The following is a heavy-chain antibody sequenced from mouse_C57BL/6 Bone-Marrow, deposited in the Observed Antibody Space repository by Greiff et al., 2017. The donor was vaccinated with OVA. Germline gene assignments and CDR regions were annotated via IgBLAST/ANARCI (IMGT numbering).Heavy chain of an antibody. J-gene: IGHJ3*01. CDR2: INPNNGGT. CDR3: ARDPLYGSSYGFAY. D-gene: IGHD1-1*01. CDR1: GYTFTDYY. Sequence: EVQLQQSGPELVKPGASVKISCKASGYTFTDYYMNWVKQSHGKSLEWIGDINPNNGGTSYNQKFKGKATLTVDKSSSTAYMELRSLTSEDSAVYYCARDPLYGSSYGFAYWGQGTLVTVSA. V-gene: IGHV1-26*01.